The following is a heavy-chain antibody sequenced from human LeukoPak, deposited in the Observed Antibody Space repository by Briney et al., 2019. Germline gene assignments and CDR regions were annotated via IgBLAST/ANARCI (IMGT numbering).Heavy chain of an antibody. Sequence: GESLKISCKGSEYSFTSHWIGWVRQIPGKGLEWMGVIYPGDSDTRYSPSFQGQVTISADKSISTAYLQWNSLKASDTAMYYCARNIQRYCSGGSSYSNWYFDLWGRGTLVTVSS. CDR1: EYSFTSHW. D-gene: IGHD2-15*01. CDR2: IYPGDSDT. J-gene: IGHJ2*01. CDR3: ARNIQRYCSGGSSYSNWYFDL. V-gene: IGHV5-51*01.